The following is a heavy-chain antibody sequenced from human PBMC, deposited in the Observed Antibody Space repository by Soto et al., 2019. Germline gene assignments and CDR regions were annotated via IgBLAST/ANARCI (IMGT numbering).Heavy chain of an antibody. CDR1: GVSIRSYY. V-gene: IGHV4-4*07. CDR3: ARDSYDYLWGRTRDWFDP. Sequence: XTLSLTCSVSGVSIRSYYWSWIRQPAGKGLQWIGRIYSSEDTNYNPSIKSRFTMSLDTSKNQVSLKLRSVTAADTAVYYCARDSYDYLWGRTRDWFDPWGQGTLGTVS. D-gene: IGHD3-16*01. CDR2: IYSSEDT. J-gene: IGHJ5*02.